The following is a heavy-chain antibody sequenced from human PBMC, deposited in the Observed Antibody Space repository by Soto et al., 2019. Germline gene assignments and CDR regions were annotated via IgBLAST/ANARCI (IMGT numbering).Heavy chain of an antibody. CDR2: INPSGGST. V-gene: IGHV1-46*01. D-gene: IGHD3-10*01. Sequence: ASVKVSCKASGYTFTSYYMHWVRQAPGQGLEWMGIINPSGGSTSYAQKFQGRVTMTRDTSTSTVYMELSSLRSEDTAVYYCARGFGVGGASYYFDYWGQGTLVTVSS. CDR1: GYTFTSYY. J-gene: IGHJ4*02. CDR3: ARGFGVGGASYYFDY.